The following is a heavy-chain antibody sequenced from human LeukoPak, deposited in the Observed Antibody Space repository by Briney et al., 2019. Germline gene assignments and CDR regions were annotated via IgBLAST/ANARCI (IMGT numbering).Heavy chain of an antibody. J-gene: IGHJ4*02. CDR3: AKDQSDKGSYAAFDY. Sequence: GGSLRLSCAASGFTFNTYAMNWVRQASGKGLEWVSAISGSGDNTYYADSVKGRFTISRDDSKNTVYLQMNSLRAEDTAVYYCAKDQSDKGSYAAFDYWGQGTLVPVSS. V-gene: IGHV3-23*01. D-gene: IGHD3-10*01. CDR1: GFTFNTYA. CDR2: ISGSGDNT.